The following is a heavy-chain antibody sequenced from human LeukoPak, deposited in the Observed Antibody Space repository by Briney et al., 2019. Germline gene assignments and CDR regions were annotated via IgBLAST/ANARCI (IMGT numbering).Heavy chain of an antibody. Sequence: GEALKISRKGSGYSFTIYWNGLVRQIPGKGLGWVRIIYPGDSDTRYSQSFQGQVTISADKPIRTAYLQWSSLKASDTAMYYCARTETVEQYYYCSMNVWGKGTTVTVSS. CDR2: IYPGDSDT. D-gene: IGHD1/OR15-1a*01. J-gene: IGHJ6*04. CDR3: ARTETVEQYYYCSMNV. V-gene: IGHV5-51*04. CDR1: GYSFTIYW.